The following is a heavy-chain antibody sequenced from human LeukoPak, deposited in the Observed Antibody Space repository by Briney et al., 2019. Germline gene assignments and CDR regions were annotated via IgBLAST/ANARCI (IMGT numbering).Heavy chain of an antibody. CDR2: INGAGSDS. Sequence: GGSLRLSCAASGFTFSDHWMHWVRQAPGKGLVWVSRINGAGSDSTYADSVKGRFTISRDNAKNTLYLQMHSLRAEDMAVYYCSRDRVLGSGSTDCWGQGTLVTVSS. J-gene: IGHJ4*02. CDR1: GFTFSDHW. D-gene: IGHD3-10*01. CDR3: SRDRVLGSGSTDC. V-gene: IGHV3-74*01.